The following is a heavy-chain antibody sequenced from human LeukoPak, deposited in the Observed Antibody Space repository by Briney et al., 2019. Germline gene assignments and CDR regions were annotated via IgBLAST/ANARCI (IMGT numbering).Heavy chain of an antibody. CDR1: GGTFSSYA. D-gene: IGHD1-26*01. J-gene: IGHJ6*02. Sequence: ASVKVSCKASGGTFSSYAISWVRQAPGQGLEWMGGIIPIFGTANYAQKFQGRVTITADESTSTAYMELSSPRSEDTAVYYCARAPIVGATDYYGMDVWGQGTTVTVSS. CDR3: ARAPIVGATDYYGMDV. CDR2: IIPIFGTA. V-gene: IGHV1-69*13.